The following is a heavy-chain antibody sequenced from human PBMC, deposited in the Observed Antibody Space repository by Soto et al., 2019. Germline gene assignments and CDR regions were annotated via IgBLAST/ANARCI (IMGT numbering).Heavy chain of an antibody. Sequence: PSETLSLTCTVSGGSISSGHNYWSWIRQHPGKGLEWIGYIYHSGSTDYNPSLKGRVTISVDTSKNQFSLKLSSVTAADTAVYYCARVGSVANPPFDYWGQGTLVTVSS. CDR3: ARVGSVANPPFDY. V-gene: IGHV4-31*03. CDR2: IYHSGST. J-gene: IGHJ4*02. CDR1: GGSISSGHNY.